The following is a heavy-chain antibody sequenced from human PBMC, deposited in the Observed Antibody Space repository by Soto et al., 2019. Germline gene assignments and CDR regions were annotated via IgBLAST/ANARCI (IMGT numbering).Heavy chain of an antibody. CDR1: GYTFTSYG. J-gene: IGHJ6*02. D-gene: IGHD6-19*01. V-gene: IGHV1-18*01. Sequence: QVQLVQSGAEVKKPGASVKVSCKASGYTFTSYGISWVRQAPGQGLEWMGWISAYNGNTNYAQKLQGRVTMTPDTSTSTAYMELRSLRSDDTAVYYCARVDSSGWYPFDYYYYGMDVWGQGTTVTVSS. CDR2: ISAYNGNT. CDR3: ARVDSSGWYPFDYYYYGMDV.